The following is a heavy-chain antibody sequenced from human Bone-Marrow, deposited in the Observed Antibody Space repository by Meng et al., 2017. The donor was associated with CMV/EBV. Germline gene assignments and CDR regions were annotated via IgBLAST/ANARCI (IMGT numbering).Heavy chain of an antibody. Sequence: ASVKVSCKASGYTFTTYDISWVRQAPGQGLEWMGWINPNTGDTNYAQNFQGRVTMTRDTSISTAYMELSTLRSDDTAVYYCARLSSSGVSTDYWGQGTLVTVSS. CDR2: INPNTGDT. D-gene: IGHD6-19*01. J-gene: IGHJ4*02. CDR1: GYTFTTYD. V-gene: IGHV1-2*02. CDR3: ARLSSSGVSTDY.